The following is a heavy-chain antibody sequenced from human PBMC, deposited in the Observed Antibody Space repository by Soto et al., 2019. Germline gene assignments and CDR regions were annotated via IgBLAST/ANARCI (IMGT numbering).Heavy chain of an antibody. CDR3: ARSTPHEYSSSPFDY. Sequence: QVQLVQSGAEVKKPGSSVKVSCKASGGTFSSYAISWVRQAPGQGLEWMGGIIPIFGTANSAQKFQGRVTITADEATSTAYMDLSSLRSEDTAVYYCARSTPHEYSSSPFDYWGQGTLVTVSS. J-gene: IGHJ4*02. D-gene: IGHD6-6*01. CDR2: IIPIFGTA. CDR1: GGTFSSYA. V-gene: IGHV1-69*12.